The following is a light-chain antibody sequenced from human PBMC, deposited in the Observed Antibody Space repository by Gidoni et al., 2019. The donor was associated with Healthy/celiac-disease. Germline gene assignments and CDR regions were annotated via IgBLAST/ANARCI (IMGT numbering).Light chain of an antibody. V-gene: IGKV4-1*01. CDR1: QSVLYSSNNKNY. CDR3: QQYYSTLLIT. CDR2: WAS. Sequence: DLVLTQSPASLAVAPGERATINCKSSQSVLYSSNNKNYLAWYQQKPGQPPKLLIYWASTRESGVPDRFSGSGSGTDFTLTISSLQAEDVAVYYCQQYYSTLLITFGQGTRLEIK. J-gene: IGKJ5*01.